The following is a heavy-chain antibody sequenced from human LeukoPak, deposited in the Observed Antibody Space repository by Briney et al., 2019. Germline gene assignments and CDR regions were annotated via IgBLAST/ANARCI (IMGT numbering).Heavy chain of an antibody. V-gene: IGHV4-59*01. Sequence: PSETLSLTCTVSGASISSYYWNWIRQPPGKGLEWIGYIYYSGSTNYNPSLKSRVTISVDTSKNQFSLKLNSVTAADTAMYYCARDGSRFVTMHWFDPWGQGTLVTVSS. J-gene: IGHJ5*02. D-gene: IGHD3-10*01. CDR1: GASISSYY. CDR2: IYYSGST. CDR3: ARDGSRFVTMHWFDP.